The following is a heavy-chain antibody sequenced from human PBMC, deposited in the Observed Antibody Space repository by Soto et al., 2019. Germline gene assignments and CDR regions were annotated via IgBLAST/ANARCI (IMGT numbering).Heavy chain of an antibody. CDR1: GFTFSNYA. V-gene: IGHV3-23*01. CDR3: ARDGARTGYHRFDS. D-gene: IGHD3-9*01. J-gene: IGHJ4*02. Sequence: GGSLRLSCAASGFTFSNYAMFWVRQAPGKGLEWVSGISGSGGTTYYADSVKGRFTISRDYSNNTIFLQMNSLRAEDTAIYYCARDGARTGYHRFDSWGQGTLVTVSS. CDR2: ISGSGGTT.